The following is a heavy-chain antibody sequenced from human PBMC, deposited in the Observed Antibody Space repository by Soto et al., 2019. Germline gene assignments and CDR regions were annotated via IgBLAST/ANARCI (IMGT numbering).Heavy chain of an antibody. D-gene: IGHD3-22*01. CDR2: ISAYNGNT. J-gene: IGHJ6*02. CDR1: GYTFTSYG. Sequence: QVQLVQSGAEVKKPGASVKVSCKASGYTFTSYGISWVRQAPGQGLEWMGWISAYNGNTNYAQKLQGRVTMTTDTSTSTAYMELRSLRSDDTAVYYCVRLKEVVIYSSYYYGMDVWGQGTTVTVSS. V-gene: IGHV1-18*01. CDR3: VRLKEVVIYSSYYYGMDV.